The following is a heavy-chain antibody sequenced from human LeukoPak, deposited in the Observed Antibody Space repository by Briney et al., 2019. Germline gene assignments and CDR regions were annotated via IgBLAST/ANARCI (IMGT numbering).Heavy chain of an antibody. CDR2: IYTSGST. CDR1: GGSISSGSYY. D-gene: IGHD3-22*01. J-gene: IGHJ3*02. V-gene: IGHV4-61*02. Sequence: SQTLSLTCTVSGGSISSGSYYWSWIRQPAGKGLEWIGRIYTSGSTNYNPSLRSRVTISVDTSKNQFSLKLSSVTAADTVVYYCARDEPDYYDSSGYEPNDAFDIWGQGTIVTVSS. CDR3: ARDEPDYYDSSGYEPNDAFDI.